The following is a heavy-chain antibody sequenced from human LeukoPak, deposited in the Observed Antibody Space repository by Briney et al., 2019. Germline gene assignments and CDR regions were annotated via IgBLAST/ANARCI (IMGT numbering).Heavy chain of an antibody. CDR2: ISSSSSYI. Sequence: PGGSLRLSCAASGFTFSSYSMNWVRQAPGKGLEWVSSISSSSSYIYYADSVKGRFTISRDNAKNSLYLQMNSLRAEDTAVYYCARDHPGDYDSSGNDYWGQGTLVTVSS. J-gene: IGHJ4*02. CDR1: GFTFSSYS. V-gene: IGHV3-21*01. D-gene: IGHD3-22*01. CDR3: ARDHPGDYDSSGNDY.